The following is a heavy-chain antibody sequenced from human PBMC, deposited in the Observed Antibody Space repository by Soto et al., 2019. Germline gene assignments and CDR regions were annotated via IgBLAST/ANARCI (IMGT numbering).Heavy chain of an antibody. CDR1: GFTFSSYA. CDR3: AKSRYCSGGSCYHYSSGWPYFDY. D-gene: IGHD2-15*01. V-gene: IGHV3-23*01. Sequence: GGSLRLSCAASGFTFSSYAMSWVRQAPGKGLEWVSAISGSGGSTYYADSVKGQFTISRDNSKNTLYLQMNSLRAEDTAVYYCAKSRYCSGGSCYHYSSGWPYFDYWGQGTLVTVSS. J-gene: IGHJ4*02. CDR2: ISGSGGST.